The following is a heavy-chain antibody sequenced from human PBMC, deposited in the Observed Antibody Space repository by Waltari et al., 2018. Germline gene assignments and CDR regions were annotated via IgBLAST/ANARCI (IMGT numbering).Heavy chain of an antibody. CDR1: GFTFSNYW. Sequence: EVQLVESGGGLVQPGGSLRLSCGASGFTFSNYWMSWVRQAPGKGLEWVANIKKDGSAKYYVDSVRGRFSISRDNAKNSLSLQMNSLRAEDTAVYYCARIGSWPPWLDYWGQGILVTVSS. J-gene: IGHJ4*02. CDR2: IKKDGSAK. CDR3: ARIGSWPPWLDY. V-gene: IGHV3-7*01. D-gene: IGHD6-13*01.